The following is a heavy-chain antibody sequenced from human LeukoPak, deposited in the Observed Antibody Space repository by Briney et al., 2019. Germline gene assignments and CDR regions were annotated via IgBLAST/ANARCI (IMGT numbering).Heavy chain of an antibody. CDR2: IYYTGST. CDR3: AKDSGPRFDY. Sequence: SETLSLTCTVSGGSISNYYWSWIRQPPGKGLEWIGYIYYTGSTNYNPSLKSRVTISVGTSKNQFSLKLRFVTAAGTAVYYCAKDSGPRFDYWGQGTLVTVSS. D-gene: IGHD6-19*01. CDR1: GGSISNYY. J-gene: IGHJ4*02. V-gene: IGHV4-59*01.